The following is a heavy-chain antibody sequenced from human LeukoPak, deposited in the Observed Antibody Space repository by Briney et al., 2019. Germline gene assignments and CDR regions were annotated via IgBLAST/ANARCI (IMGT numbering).Heavy chain of an antibody. V-gene: IGHV3-23*01. CDR1: GFTFSSNA. CDR2: ISGSGGST. D-gene: IGHD3-3*01. CDR3: AKVNSGYDFWSGSAPHYFDY. Sequence: GRSLRLSCAASGFTFSSNAMHWVRQAPGKGLEWVSAISGSGGSTYYADSVKGRFTISRDNSKNTLYLQMNSLRAEDTAIYYCAKVNSGYDFWSGSAPHYFDYWGQGTLVTVSS. J-gene: IGHJ4*02.